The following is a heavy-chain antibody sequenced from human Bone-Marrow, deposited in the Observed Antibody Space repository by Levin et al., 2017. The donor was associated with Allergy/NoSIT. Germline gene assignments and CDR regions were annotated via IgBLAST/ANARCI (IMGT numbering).Heavy chain of an antibody. V-gene: IGHV3-23*01. CDR3: AKEINGHGYGGLDY. CDR1: GFTFSSFA. J-gene: IGHJ4*02. Sequence: PGESLKISCVASGFTFSSFAMNWVRQAPGKGLEWVSSITGGGGATFYADSVKGRFTISRDNSKNTLYLQMNSLRVEDTAAYYCAKEINGHGYGGLDYWGQGTLVTVSS. CDR2: ITGGGGAT. D-gene: IGHD5-18*01.